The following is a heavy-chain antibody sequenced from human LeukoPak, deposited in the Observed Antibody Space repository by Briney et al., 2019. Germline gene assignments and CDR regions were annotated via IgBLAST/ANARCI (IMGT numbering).Heavy chain of an antibody. J-gene: IGHJ5*02. CDR2: IYYSGST. CDR3: AREGSGTRWLDP. Sequence: SETLSLTCTVSGGSISSSSYYWGWIRQPPGKGLEWIGSIYYSGSTYYNPSLKSRVTISVDTSKNQFSLKLSSVTAADTAVYYCAREGSGTRWLDPWGQGTLVTVSS. V-gene: IGHV4-39*07. CDR1: GGSISSSSYY. D-gene: IGHD3-10*01.